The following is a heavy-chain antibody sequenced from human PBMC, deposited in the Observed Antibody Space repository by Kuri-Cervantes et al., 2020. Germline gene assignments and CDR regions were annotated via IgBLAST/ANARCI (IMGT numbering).Heavy chain of an antibody. V-gene: IGHV3-21*01. D-gene: IGHD6-19*01. CDR1: GFSFSSYW. CDR3: ARDLVSGTVDY. J-gene: IGHJ4*02. CDR2: IGRSSSYI. Sequence: GESLKISCAASGFSFSSYWMSWVRQAPGKGLEWVSSIGRSSSYIYCADSVKGRFTISRDNAKNSLYLQMNSLRVEDTAVYYCARDLVSGTVDYWGQGTLVTVSS.